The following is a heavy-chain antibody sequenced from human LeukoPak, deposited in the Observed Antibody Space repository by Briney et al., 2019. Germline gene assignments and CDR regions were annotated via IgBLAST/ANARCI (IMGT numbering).Heavy chain of an antibody. CDR3: AKDGSQQHHDYFDY. CDR2: IKQDGSEK. CDR1: GFTFSSYW. V-gene: IGHV3-7*05. D-gene: IGHD6-13*01. J-gene: IGHJ4*02. Sequence: GGSLRLSCAGSGFTFSSYWMSWVRQAPGKGLEWVANIKQDGSEKYYVDSVKGRFTISRDNSKNSLYLQMNSLRTEDTALYYCAKDGSQQHHDYFDYWGQGTLVTVSS.